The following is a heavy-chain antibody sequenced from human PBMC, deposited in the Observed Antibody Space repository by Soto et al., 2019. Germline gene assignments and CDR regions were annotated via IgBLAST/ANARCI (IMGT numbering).Heavy chain of an antibody. CDR1: GGSISSGGYY. J-gene: IGHJ5*02. CDR3: AKFSYHDTSGYYFYWCDP. Sequence: SETLSLTCTVSGGSISSGGYYWSWIRQHPGKGLEWIGYIYYSGSTYYNPSLKSRVIISVDTSKNQFSLKLNSVTAADTAVYYCAKFSYHDTSGYYFYWCDPWGEGALGTVSS. V-gene: IGHV4-31*03. CDR2: IYYSGST. D-gene: IGHD3-22*01.